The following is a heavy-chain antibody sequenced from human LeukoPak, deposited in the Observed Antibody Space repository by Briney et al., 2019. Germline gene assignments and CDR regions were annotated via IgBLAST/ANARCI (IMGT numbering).Heavy chain of an antibody. D-gene: IGHD6-19*01. CDR2: IYTSGST. CDR3: ARIAVAGSYFDY. CDR1: GGSISSYY. Sequence: RPSETLSLTCTVSGGSISSYYWTWIRQPAGKGLQWIGRIYTSGSTTYNPSLKSRVTMSVDTSKNQFSLKLTSVTAADTAVYYCARIAVAGSYFDYWGRGTLVTVSS. V-gene: IGHV4-4*07. J-gene: IGHJ4*02.